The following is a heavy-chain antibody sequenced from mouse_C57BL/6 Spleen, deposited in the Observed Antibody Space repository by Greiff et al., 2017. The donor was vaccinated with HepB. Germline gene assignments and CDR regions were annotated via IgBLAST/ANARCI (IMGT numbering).Heavy chain of an antibody. D-gene: IGHD1-1*01. CDR3: ASPYYYGSSYDYAMDY. Sequence: QVQLQQPGAELVKPGASVKMSCKASGYTFTSYWITWVKQRPGQGLEWIGDIYPGSGSTNYNEKFKSKATLTVDTSSSTAYMQLSSLTSGDSAVYYCASPYYYGSSYDYAMDYWGQGTSVTVSS. CDR2: IYPGSGST. CDR1: GYTFTSYW. J-gene: IGHJ4*01. V-gene: IGHV1-55*01.